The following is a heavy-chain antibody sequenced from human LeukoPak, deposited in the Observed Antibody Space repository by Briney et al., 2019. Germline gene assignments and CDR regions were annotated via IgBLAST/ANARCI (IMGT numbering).Heavy chain of an antibody. CDR2: ISSDGSNK. D-gene: IGHD6-13*01. V-gene: IGHV3-30-3*01. CDR1: GFTFSSYA. J-gene: IGHJ3*02. Sequence: GGSLRLSCAASGFTFSSYAMHWVRQAPGKGLEWVAIISSDGSNKFYADSVKGRFTISRDNSKNTLYLQMNSLRAEDTAVYYCARTAIAAAKAFDIWGQGTMVTVSS. CDR3: ARTAIAAAKAFDI.